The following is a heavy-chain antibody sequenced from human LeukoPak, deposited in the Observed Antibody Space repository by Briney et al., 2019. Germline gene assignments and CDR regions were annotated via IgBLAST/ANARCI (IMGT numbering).Heavy chain of an antibody. CDR3: ARDGLGGYPTDY. CDR2: ISSSSSYI. Sequence: GGSLRLSCAASGFTFSSYSMNWVRQAPGKGLEWVSSISSSSSYIYYADSVKGRFTISRDNAKNSLYLQMNSLRAEDTAVYYCARDGLGGYPTDYWGQGTLVTVSS. CDR1: GFTFSSYS. V-gene: IGHV3-21*01. D-gene: IGHD5-12*01. J-gene: IGHJ4*02.